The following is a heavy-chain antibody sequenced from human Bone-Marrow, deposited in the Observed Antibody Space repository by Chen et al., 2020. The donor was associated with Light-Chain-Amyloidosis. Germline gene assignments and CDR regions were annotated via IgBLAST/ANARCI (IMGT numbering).Heavy chain of an antibody. J-gene: IGHJ6*02. CDR3: ARGSQKAATSYSYYYGMDV. Sequence: QVQLQQWGAGLLKPSETLSLTCAVYGGSFRGYYWSWIRQPPGKGLEWIGEINHSESTNYNPSLKIRFTISVDTSKNQFSLMLSSVTAADTAVYYCARGSQKAATSYSYYYGMDVWGQGTTVTVSS. CDR2: INHSEST. V-gene: IGHV4-34*01. CDR1: GGSFRGYY. D-gene: IGHD2-15*01.